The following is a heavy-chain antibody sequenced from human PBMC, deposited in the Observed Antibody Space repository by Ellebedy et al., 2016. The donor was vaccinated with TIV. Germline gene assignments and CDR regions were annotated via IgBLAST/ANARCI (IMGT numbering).Heavy chain of an antibody. D-gene: IGHD2-2*02. J-gene: IGHJ6*02. Sequence: GESLKISCAVSGFTFSNYWMSWARQAPGKGLEWVATIKQDGSEIHYVDSVKVRFTISRDNAKNSLYLQMNSLRVEDTALYYCARDAYPYAMDVWGQGTTVTVSS. CDR3: ARDAYPYAMDV. CDR1: GFTFSNYW. V-gene: IGHV3-7*03. CDR2: IKQDGSEI.